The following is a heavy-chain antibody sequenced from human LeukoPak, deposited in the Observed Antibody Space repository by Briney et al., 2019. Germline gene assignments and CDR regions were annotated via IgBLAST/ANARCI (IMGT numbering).Heavy chain of an antibody. CDR1: GGSISSSSYH. CDR3: ARRMPGRYSDY. J-gene: IGHJ4*02. D-gene: IGHD2-2*01. CDR2: IYYSGSI. V-gene: IGHV4-39*01. Sequence: SETLSLTCSVSGGSISSSSYHWGWIRQPPGKELEWIGTIYYSGSIKYNPSPNSRVTLSADTSKNQFSLKLNSVTAADTAVYYCARRMPGRYSDYWGQGILVTVPS.